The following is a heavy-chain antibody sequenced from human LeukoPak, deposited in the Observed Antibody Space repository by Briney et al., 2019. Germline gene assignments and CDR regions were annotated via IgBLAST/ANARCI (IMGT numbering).Heavy chain of an antibody. J-gene: IGHJ4*02. V-gene: IGHV3-33*06. CDR1: GFTFSSYG. CDR3: AKERDGYNYGLDY. Sequence: PGRSLRLSCAASGFTFSSYGMHWVRQAPGKGLEWVAVIWYDGSNKYYADSVKGRFTISRDNSKNTLYLQMNSLRAEDTAVYYCAKERDGYNYGLDYWGQGTLVTVSS. CDR2: IWYDGSNK. D-gene: IGHD5-24*01.